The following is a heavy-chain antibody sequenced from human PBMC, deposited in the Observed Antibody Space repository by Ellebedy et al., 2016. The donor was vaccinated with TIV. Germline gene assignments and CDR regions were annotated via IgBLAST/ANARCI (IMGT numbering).Heavy chain of an antibody. CDR2: IWSDGNNK. Sequence: GESLKISXAASEFTFRSYGMHWVRQAPGKGLEWVAVIWSDGNNKFYADSVKGRFTISRDNSKNTLSLQMDSLRGEDTAVYYCVKEWGPFNGFDTWGQGTKVTVFS. D-gene: IGHD1-26*01. J-gene: IGHJ3*02. CDR3: VKEWGPFNGFDT. V-gene: IGHV3-33*03. CDR1: EFTFRSYG.